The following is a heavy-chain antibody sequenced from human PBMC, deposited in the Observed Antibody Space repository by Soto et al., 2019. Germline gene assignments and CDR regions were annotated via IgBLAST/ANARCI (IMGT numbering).Heavy chain of an antibody. J-gene: IGHJ5*02. CDR1: GFTVSSNY. Sequence: GGSLRLSCAASGFTVSSNYRSWVRQAPGKGLEWVSVIYSGGSTYYADSVKGRFTISRDNSKNTLYLQMNSLRAEDTAVYYCARLERVANWFDPWGQGTLVTVSS. CDR3: ARLERVANWFDP. V-gene: IGHV3-66*04. D-gene: IGHD1-1*01. CDR2: IYSGGST.